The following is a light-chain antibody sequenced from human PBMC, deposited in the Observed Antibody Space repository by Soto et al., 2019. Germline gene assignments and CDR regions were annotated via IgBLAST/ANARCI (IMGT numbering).Light chain of an antibody. CDR3: QKYNSAPLT. CDR1: QGISSY. J-gene: IGKJ4*01. V-gene: IGKV1-27*01. Sequence: DIQMTQSPSSLSASVGDTVTITCRASQGISSYLAWYQQKPGKVPKLLIYAASTLQSGVPSRFSGSASGTDFTLTISSLQPEDVGTYYCQKYNSAPLTFGGGTKV. CDR2: AAS.